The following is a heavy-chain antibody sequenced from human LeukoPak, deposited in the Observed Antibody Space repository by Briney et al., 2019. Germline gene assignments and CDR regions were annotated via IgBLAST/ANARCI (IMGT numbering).Heavy chain of an antibody. V-gene: IGHV3-23*01. CDR3: AARYCSGGSCLPPDI. Sequence: PGGSLRLSCAASGFTFSSCAMSWVRQAPGKGLEWVSAISGSGGSTYYADSVKGRFTISRDNSKNTLYLQMNSLRAEDTAVYYCAARYCSGGSCLPPDIWGQGTMATVSS. D-gene: IGHD2-15*01. J-gene: IGHJ3*02. CDR2: ISGSGGST. CDR1: GFTFSSCA.